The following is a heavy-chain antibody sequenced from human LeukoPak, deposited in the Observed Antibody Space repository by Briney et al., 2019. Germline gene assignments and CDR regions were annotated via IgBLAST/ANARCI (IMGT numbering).Heavy chain of an antibody. J-gene: IGHJ4*02. V-gene: IGHV3-30*04. CDR3: ARVRYSYEVSGYFDY. CDR1: GFTFSSYA. D-gene: IGHD5-18*01. Sequence: PGGSLRLSSAASGFTFSSYAMHRVRQAPGKGLEWVAVISYDGSNKYYADSVKGRFTISRDNSKNTLYLQMNSLRAEDTAVYYCARVRYSYEVSGYFDYWGQGTLVTVSS. CDR2: ISYDGSNK.